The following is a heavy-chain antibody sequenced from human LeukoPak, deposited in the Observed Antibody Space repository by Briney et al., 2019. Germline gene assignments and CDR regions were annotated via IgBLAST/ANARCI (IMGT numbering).Heavy chain of an antibody. CDR1: GYTFTGYY. J-gene: IGHJ4*02. CDR3: ARDWSWNLLRQGIFDY. D-gene: IGHD1-1*01. Sequence: ASVKVSCKASGYTFTGYYMHWVRQAPGQGLEWMGWINPNSGGTNYAQKFQGRVTMTRDTSISTAYMELSRLRSDDTAVYYCARDWSWNLLRQGIFDYWGQGTLVTVSS. V-gene: IGHV1-2*02. CDR2: INPNSGGT.